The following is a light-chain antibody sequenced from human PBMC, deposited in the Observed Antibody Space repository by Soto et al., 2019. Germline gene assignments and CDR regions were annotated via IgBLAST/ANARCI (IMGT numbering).Light chain of an antibody. J-gene: IGKJ1*01. CDR2: EAS. CDR1: QSISSW. CDR3: QQYNSYSPT. V-gene: IGKV1-5*01. Sequence: DIQMTQSPSTLSASVGDRVTITCRASQSISSWLAWYQQNPGKAPKLLIYEASSLESGVPSRFSGSGSWTEFNLTISSLQPDDFATYYCQQYNSYSPTLGQGTKVEIK.